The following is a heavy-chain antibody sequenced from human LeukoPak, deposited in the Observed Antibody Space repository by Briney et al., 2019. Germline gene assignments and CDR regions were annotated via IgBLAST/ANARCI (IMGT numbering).Heavy chain of an antibody. CDR1: GFTFSSYA. CDR2: ISYDGSNK. Sequence: GGSLRLSCAASGFTFSSYAMHWVRQAPGKGLEWVAVISYDGSNKYYADSVKGRFTISRDNSKNTLYLQMNSLRAEDTAVYYCARDTPARIVGATDYYFDYWGQGTLVTVSS. D-gene: IGHD1-26*01. CDR3: ARDTPARIVGATDYYFDY. J-gene: IGHJ4*02. V-gene: IGHV3-30*04.